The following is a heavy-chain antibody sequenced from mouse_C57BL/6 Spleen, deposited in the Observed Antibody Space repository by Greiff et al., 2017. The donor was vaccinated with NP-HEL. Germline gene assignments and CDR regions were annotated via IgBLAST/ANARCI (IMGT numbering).Heavy chain of an antibody. D-gene: IGHD2-5*01. J-gene: IGHJ4*01. CDR2: IYPGSGST. V-gene: IGHV1-55*01. CDR1: GYTFTSYW. Sequence: QVQLQQPGAELVKPGASVKMSCKASGYTFTSYWITWVKQRPGQGLEWIGDIYPGSGSTNYNEKFKSKATLTVDTSSCTAYMQLSSLTSEDSAVYYCAKGYYSNYVGGAMDYWGQGTSVTVSS. CDR3: AKGYYSNYVGGAMDY.